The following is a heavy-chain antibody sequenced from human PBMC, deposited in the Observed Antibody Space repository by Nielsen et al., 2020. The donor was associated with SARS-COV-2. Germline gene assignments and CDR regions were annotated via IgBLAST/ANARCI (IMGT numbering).Heavy chain of an antibody. J-gene: IGHJ4*02. Sequence: SETLSLTCTVPGGSITSYYWSWIRQPPGKGLEWIGYISYSGSTTYNPSLKSRVTISADTSKNHFSLNLRSVTAADTALYYCARFLRGNSARYLDYWGQGTLVTVSS. CDR2: ISYSGST. D-gene: IGHD4-23*01. CDR1: GGSITSYY. V-gene: IGHV4-59*08. CDR3: ARFLRGNSARYLDY.